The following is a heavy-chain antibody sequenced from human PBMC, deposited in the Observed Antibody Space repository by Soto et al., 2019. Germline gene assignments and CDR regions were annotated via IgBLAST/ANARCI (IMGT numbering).Heavy chain of an antibody. CDR3: ARACGPAATKGVDAFDI. D-gene: IGHD2-2*01. CDR1: GFTFSSYD. Sequence: ESGGGLVQPGGSLRLSCAASGFTFSSYDMHWVRQATGKGLEWVSAIGTAGDTYYPGSVKGRFTISRENAKNSLYLQMNSLRAGDTAVYYCARACGPAATKGVDAFDIWGQGTMVTVSS. J-gene: IGHJ3*02. V-gene: IGHV3-13*01. CDR2: IGTAGDT.